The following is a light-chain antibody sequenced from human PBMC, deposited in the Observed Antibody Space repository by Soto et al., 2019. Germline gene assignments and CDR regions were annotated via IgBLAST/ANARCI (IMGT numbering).Light chain of an antibody. V-gene: IGKV3-15*01. CDR2: GAS. Sequence: EIVLTQSPATLSLSPGERATLSCRASQTISTYLTWFQQKPGQAPRLLIYGASTRATGIPARFSGSGSGTDFTLTISSLQSEDFALYSCQHYNNWTWTFGQGTKVDIK. J-gene: IGKJ1*01. CDR1: QTISTY. CDR3: QHYNNWTWT.